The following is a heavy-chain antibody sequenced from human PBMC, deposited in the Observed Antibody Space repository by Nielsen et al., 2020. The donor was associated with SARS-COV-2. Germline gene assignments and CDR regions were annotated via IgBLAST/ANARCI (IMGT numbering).Heavy chain of an antibody. J-gene: IGHJ4*02. CDR1: GYTLTELS. CDR3: ATHFAIIVGATFLDY. Sequence: SVKVSCKVSGYTLTELSMHWVRQAPGKGLEWMGGFDPEDGETIYAQKFQGRVTMTEDTSTDTAYLELSSLRSEDTAVYYCATHFAIIVGATFLDYWGQGTLVTVSS. CDR2: FDPEDGET. D-gene: IGHD1-26*01. V-gene: IGHV1-24*01.